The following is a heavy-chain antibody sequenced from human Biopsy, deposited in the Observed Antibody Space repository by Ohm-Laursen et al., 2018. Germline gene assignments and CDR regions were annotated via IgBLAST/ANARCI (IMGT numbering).Heavy chain of an antibody. V-gene: IGHV1-69*04. D-gene: IGHD2-15*01. CDR2: IIPILRTT. CDR1: TGTFDSYG. J-gene: IGHJ4*02. CDR3: AREAIGYQLPCDD. Sequence: SVKVSCRTSTGTFDSYGVTWVRQAPGQGLEWMGRIIPILRTTTYAPRFQGRVTFTADKSSSTAYLELSSLTSEDTAMFYCAREAIGYQLPCDDWGQGTLVTVSS.